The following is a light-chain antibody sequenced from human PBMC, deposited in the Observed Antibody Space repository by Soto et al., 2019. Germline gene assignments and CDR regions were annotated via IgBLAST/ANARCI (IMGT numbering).Light chain of an antibody. J-gene: IGLJ1*01. CDR1: SSDVGGYNY. V-gene: IGLV2-14*01. CDR3: SSYTTISTPYV. Sequence: QSVLTQPASVSGSPGQSITISCTGTSSDVGGYNYVSWYQQHPGKAPKLMIYEVNNRPSGVSNRFSGSKSGNTASLTISGLQAEDEADYYCSSYTTISTPYVFGTGTKVTVL. CDR2: EVN.